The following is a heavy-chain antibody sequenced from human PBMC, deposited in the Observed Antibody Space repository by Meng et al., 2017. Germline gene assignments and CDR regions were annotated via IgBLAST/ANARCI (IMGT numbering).Heavy chain of an antibody. CDR1: GYTFTDYY. D-gene: IGHD6-6*01. Sequence: ASVKVSCKASGYTFTDYYIHLVRQAPGQGLECMGRIKPIGGGTNYAQTFQGRVTMSRDTSLSTAYMELSSLRSDDTAVYYCARDGSSSWSTEYWGQGTLVTVSS. J-gene: IGHJ4*02. V-gene: IGHV1-2*06. CDR3: ARDGSSSWSTEY. CDR2: IKPIGGGT.